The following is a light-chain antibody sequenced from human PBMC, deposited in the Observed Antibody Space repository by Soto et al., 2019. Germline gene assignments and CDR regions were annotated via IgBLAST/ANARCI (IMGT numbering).Light chain of an antibody. J-gene: IGLJ3*02. Sequence: QSVLTQPPSVYGAPGQRVTISCTGTSSNIGAGYDVNWYQHLPGAAPKLLIYTNGNRPSGVPDRFSGSKSGTSASLAITGLQAEDEADYYCQSYDSGLSGSVFGGGTKVTVL. V-gene: IGLV1-40*01. CDR3: QSYDSGLSGSV. CDR1: SSNIGAGYD. CDR2: TNG.